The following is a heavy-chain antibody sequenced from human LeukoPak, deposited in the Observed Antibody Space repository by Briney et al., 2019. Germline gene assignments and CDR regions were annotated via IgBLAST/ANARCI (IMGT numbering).Heavy chain of an antibody. CDR2: IYHSGST. CDR1: GYSISSGYY. J-gene: IGHJ4*02. CDR3: AAVLAVTHYYFDY. D-gene: IGHD2-21*02. Sequence: PSETLSLTCTVSGYSISSGYYWGWIRQPPGKGLEWIGSIYHSGSTYYNPSLKSRVTISVDTSKNQFSLKPSSVTAADTAVYYCAAVLAVTHYYFDYWGQGTLVTVSS. V-gene: IGHV4-38-2*02.